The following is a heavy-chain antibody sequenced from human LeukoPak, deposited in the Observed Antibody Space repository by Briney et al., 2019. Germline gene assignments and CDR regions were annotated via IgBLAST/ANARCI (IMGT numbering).Heavy chain of an antibody. CDR2: IYYNGNT. CDR3: AKTYRARGYTYGYFDS. J-gene: IGHJ4*02. V-gene: IGHV4-39*01. D-gene: IGHD5-18*01. CDR1: GGSISSGGYY. Sequence: SQTLSLTCTVSGGSISSGGYYWGWIRQPPGKGLEWIGSIYYNGNTYYNPSLKSRVTISADTSKNQFSLKLSSVTAGDTAVYYCAKTYRARGYTYGYFDSWGQGTLVTVSS.